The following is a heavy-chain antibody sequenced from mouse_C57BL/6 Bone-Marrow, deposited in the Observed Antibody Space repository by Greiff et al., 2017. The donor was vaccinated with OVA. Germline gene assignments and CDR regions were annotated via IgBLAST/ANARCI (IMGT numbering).Heavy chain of an antibody. V-gene: IGHV5-6*01. CDR3: ARFYGY. D-gene: IGHD1-1*02. J-gene: IGHJ2*01. CDR2: ISSGGSYT. CDR1: GFTFSSYG. Sequence: EVKLQESGGDLVKPGGSLKLSCAASGFTFSSYGMSWVRQTPDKRLEWVATISSGGSYTYYPDSVKGRFTISRDNAKNTLYLQMSSLKSEDTAMYYCARFYGYWGQGTTLTVSS.